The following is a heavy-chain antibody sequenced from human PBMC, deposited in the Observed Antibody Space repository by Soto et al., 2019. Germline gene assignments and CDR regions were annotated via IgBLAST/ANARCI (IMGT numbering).Heavy chain of an antibody. D-gene: IGHD6-19*01. CDR2: ISYDGSNK. CDR3: AKDLRAAGAGTNYYGMDV. CDR1: GFTFSSYG. Sequence: QVQLVESGGGVVQPGRSLRLSCAASGFTFSSYGMHWVRQAPGKGLERVAVISYDGSNKYYSDSVKCRFTIFRDNSKNTLSLQMKILRAEETAVYYCAKDLRAAGAGTNYYGMDVWGQGTTVTVSS. J-gene: IGHJ6*02. V-gene: IGHV3-30*18.